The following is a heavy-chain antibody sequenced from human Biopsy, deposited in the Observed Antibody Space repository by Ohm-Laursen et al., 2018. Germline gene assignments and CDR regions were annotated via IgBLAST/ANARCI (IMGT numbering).Heavy chain of an antibody. CDR2: ISETSSHI. D-gene: IGHD6-6*01. V-gene: IGHV3-21*01. Sequence: SLRPSCSASGFSVSSYDMNWVRQAPGKGLEWISYISETSSHIYDADSVRGRLTVARDIAKNSLYLQLNSLRVEDTAVYYCARDSSRRAREGGMDVWGQGTTVTVSS. J-gene: IGHJ6*02. CDR1: GFSVSSYD. CDR3: ARDSSRRAREGGMDV.